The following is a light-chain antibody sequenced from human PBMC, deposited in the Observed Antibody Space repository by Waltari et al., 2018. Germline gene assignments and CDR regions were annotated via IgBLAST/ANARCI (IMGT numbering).Light chain of an antibody. V-gene: IGKV2-30*02. J-gene: IGKJ2*01. CDR1: QSPGHSDGNTH. CDR3: MQGTHWPYT. Sequence: DVVMTQSPLSLSVTLGQAASIPCTSSQSPGHSDGNTHLNWFQQRPGQSPRRLIYRVSNRDSGVPDRFSGSGSGTDFTLKINKVEAEDVGIYYCMQGTHWPYTFGQGTKLDIK. CDR2: RVS.